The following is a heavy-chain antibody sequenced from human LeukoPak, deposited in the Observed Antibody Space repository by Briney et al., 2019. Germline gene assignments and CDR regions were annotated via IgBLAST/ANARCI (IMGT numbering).Heavy chain of an antibody. Sequence: PGRSLRLSCAASGFTFSSYGMHWVRQAPGKGLEWVAVISYDGSNKYYADSVKGRFTISRDNSKNTLYLQMNSLRAEDTAVYYCAKAGYSSGWSFTPWGQGTLVTVSS. CDR2: ISYDGSNK. CDR1: GFTFSSYG. V-gene: IGHV3-30*18. CDR3: AKAGYSSGWSFTP. D-gene: IGHD6-19*01. J-gene: IGHJ5*02.